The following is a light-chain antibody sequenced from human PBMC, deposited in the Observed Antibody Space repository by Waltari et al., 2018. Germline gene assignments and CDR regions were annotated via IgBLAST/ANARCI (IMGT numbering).Light chain of an antibody. V-gene: IGLV7-43*01. Sequence: QPVVTQEPSLTVSPGGTVTLTCASSAGAVTSNSFPNWFQQNPGQPPRSLFYHTSDKRSWTRVRLSGSLFGGKAAMTLACVQPGDEADYYCLLDDDGALVFGGGTRLTVL. CDR2: HTS. J-gene: IGLJ3*02. CDR1: AGAVTSNSF. CDR3: LLDDDGALV.